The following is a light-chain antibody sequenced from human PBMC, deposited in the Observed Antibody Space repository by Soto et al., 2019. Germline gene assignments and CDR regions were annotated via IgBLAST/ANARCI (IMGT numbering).Light chain of an antibody. J-gene: IGKJ2*01. Sequence: EIVMTQSPATLSVSPGERATLSCRASQSVSSNLAWYQHKPGQAPRLLIYGASTRATGIPARFSASGSGTEFSLTISSLQSEDFAAHYCQQYNNWPPKQYTFGQGTKLEIK. V-gene: IGKV3-15*01. CDR2: GAS. CDR1: QSVSSN. CDR3: QQYNNWPPKQYT.